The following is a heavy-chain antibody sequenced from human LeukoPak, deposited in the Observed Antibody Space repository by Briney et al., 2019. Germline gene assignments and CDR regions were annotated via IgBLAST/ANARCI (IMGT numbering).Heavy chain of an antibody. J-gene: IGHJ6*02. D-gene: IGHD1-26*01. V-gene: IGHV3-64*01. CDR2: IRSNGGST. CDR3: VRATGTYAGDYYGMDV. Sequence: GGSLRLSCAASGFTLSSYAMHWVRQAPGKGLEYVSGIRSNGGSTYYANSVRDRFTIFRDNFKDTLYLQMGSLRTEDMAVYYCVRATGTYAGDYYGMDVWGQGTTATVSS. CDR1: GFTLSSYA.